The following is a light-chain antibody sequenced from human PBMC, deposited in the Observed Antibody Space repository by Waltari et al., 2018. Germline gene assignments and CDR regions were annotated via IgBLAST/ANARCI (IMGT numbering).Light chain of an antibody. CDR3: QQYNSYSLLT. Sequence: DIQMTQPPSTRSASVGDSFTITCRASQSMSNWLAWYQQKPWKAPKLLIYKASTLESGVPSMFSGSGSGTEFTLTISSLQPDDFATYYCQQYNSYSLLTFGGGTKVEIK. V-gene: IGKV1-5*03. CDR1: QSMSNW. J-gene: IGKJ4*01. CDR2: KAS.